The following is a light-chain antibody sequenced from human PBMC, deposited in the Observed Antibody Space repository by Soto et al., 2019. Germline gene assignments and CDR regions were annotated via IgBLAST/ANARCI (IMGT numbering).Light chain of an antibody. CDR1: QSISSY. V-gene: IGKV1-39*01. CDR2: AAS. J-gene: IGKJ3*01. CDR3: QQYNSWPPLFT. Sequence: DIQMTQSPSSLSASVGDRVTITCRASQSISSYLNWYQQKPGKAPKLLIYAASSLQSGVPSRFSGSGSGTDFTLTISSLQPEDFAVYYCQQYNSWPPLFTFGPGTTLDL.